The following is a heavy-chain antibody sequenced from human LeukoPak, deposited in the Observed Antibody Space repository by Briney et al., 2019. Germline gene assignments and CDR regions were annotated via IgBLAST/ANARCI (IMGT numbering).Heavy chain of an antibody. Sequence: ASVKVSCKASGYTFTGYYMHWVRQAPGQGLEWMGWINPNSGGTNYAQKFQGRVTMTRDTSISTAYMELSRLRSDDTAVYYCARVAEGLLWFGELNPHNWFDPWGQGTLVTVSS. CDR1: GYTFTGYY. V-gene: IGHV1-2*02. J-gene: IGHJ5*02. D-gene: IGHD3-10*01. CDR3: ARVAEGLLWFGELNPHNWFDP. CDR2: INPNSGGT.